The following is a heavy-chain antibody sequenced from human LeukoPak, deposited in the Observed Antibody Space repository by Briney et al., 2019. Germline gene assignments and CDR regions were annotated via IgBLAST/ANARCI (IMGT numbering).Heavy chain of an antibody. CDR2: IRSKANSYAT. CDR3: TTSNDFWSGYYLGVPPIDY. J-gene: IGHJ4*02. Sequence: GGSLKLSCAASGFTFSGSAMHWVRQASGKGLEWVGRIRSKANSYATAYAASVKGRFTISRDDSKNTAYLQMNSLKTEDTAVYYCTTSNDFWSGYYLGVPPIDYWGQGTLVTVSS. V-gene: IGHV3-73*01. D-gene: IGHD3-3*01. CDR1: GFTFSGSA.